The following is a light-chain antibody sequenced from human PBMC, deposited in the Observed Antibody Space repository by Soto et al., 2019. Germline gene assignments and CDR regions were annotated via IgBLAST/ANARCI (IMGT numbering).Light chain of an antibody. CDR3: RQCNYWLS. Sequence: EIVMTQSPATLSVSPGERATLSCRASQSVSSNLAWYHQKPGQPPRLLIYDASTRATGLPARFSGSGSGTEFTLTISSLQSEDFGCYFCRQCNYWLSFGGGMKVEIK. J-gene: IGKJ4*01. V-gene: IGKV3-15*01. CDR1: QSVSSN. CDR2: DAS.